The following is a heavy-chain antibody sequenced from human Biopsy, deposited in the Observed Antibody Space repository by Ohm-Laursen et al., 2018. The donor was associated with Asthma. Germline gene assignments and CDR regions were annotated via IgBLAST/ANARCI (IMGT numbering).Heavy chain of an antibody. J-gene: IGHJ4*02. V-gene: IGHV4-59*01. Sequence: SQTLSLTCTVSPGSINDYYWNWIRQFPGKGLEWMGYVYSTGSTRYNPSLKSRVTISVDTSVNQVSLKLTSMTAADTAVYYCARAQDYYDSRGYYRSFDYWGQGTLVTVSS. CDR1: PGSINDYY. D-gene: IGHD3-22*01. CDR2: VYSTGST. CDR3: ARAQDYYDSRGYYRSFDY.